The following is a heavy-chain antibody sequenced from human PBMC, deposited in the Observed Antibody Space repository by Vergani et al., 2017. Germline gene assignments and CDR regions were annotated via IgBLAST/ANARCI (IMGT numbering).Heavy chain of an antibody. CDR1: GFTFSSYA. D-gene: IGHD3-10*01. V-gene: IGHV3-23*01. CDR2: IRGSGGDT. J-gene: IGHJ4*02. CDR3: AGENSFGENSLFHLFDY. Sequence: EVQLLESGGDLVQPGGSLRLSCAASGFTFSSYALSWVRQPPEKGLEWVSLIRGSGGDTYYADSVKGRFTISRDNSKNTLYLQMNSLEAEDTAIYYCAGENSFGENSLFHLFDYWGQGALVTVSS.